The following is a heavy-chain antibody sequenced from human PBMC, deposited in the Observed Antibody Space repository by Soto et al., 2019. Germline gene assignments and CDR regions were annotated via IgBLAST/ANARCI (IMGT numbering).Heavy chain of an antibody. CDR2: ISSSGTYT. CDR3: ARVYLTTTGTYYYGMDV. CDR1: GFTFSSYS. J-gene: IGHJ6*02. Sequence: EVQLVESGGGLVKPGGSLRLSCAASGFTFSSYSMNWVRQAPGKGLEWVSSISSSGTYTYYADSVKGRFTISRDNAQYSLYLQMNSLRAEDTAVYYCARVYLTTTGTYYYGMDVWGQGTTVTVSS. D-gene: IGHD1-1*01. V-gene: IGHV3-21*01.